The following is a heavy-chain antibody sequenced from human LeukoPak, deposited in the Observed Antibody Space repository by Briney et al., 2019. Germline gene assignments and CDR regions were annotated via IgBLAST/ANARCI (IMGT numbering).Heavy chain of an antibody. Sequence: PSETLSLTCTVSGGSISRYYWSSIRQPPGKGLEWVGYIYYSGSNNYNPSLKSRVTISVDTSKNQFSLKLSSVTAADTAVYYCARGALKDIDHAFDIWGQGTMVTVSS. CDR1: GGSISRYY. J-gene: IGHJ3*02. CDR2: IYYSGSN. D-gene: IGHD2-15*01. V-gene: IGHV4-59*01. CDR3: ARGALKDIDHAFDI.